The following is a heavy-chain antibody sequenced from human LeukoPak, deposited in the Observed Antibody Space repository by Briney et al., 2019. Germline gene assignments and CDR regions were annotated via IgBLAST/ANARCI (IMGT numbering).Heavy chain of an antibody. D-gene: IGHD3-16*01. CDR3: AKDLGGQVSGGFDY. Sequence: GGSLRLSCAASGFTFSSYAMSWVRQAPGKGLEWVSAISGSGGSTYYADSVKGRFTISRDNSKNTLYLQMNSLRAEATAVYYCAKDLGGQVSGGFDYWGQGTLVTVSS. V-gene: IGHV3-23*01. CDR1: GFTFSSYA. J-gene: IGHJ4*02. CDR2: ISGSGGST.